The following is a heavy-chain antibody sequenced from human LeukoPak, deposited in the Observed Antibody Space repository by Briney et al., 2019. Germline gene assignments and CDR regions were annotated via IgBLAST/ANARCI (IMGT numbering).Heavy chain of an antibody. CDR3: ATYSSLNRREFQY. CDR1: GFTFSSYW. Sequence: GGSLRLSCAASGFTFSSYWMTWVRQAPGKGLEWVANIKQDGSEKYYVDSVKGRFTISRDNAKNSLYLQMNSLRAEDTAVYYCATYSSLNRREFQYWGQGTLLTVSS. CDR2: IKQDGSEK. J-gene: IGHJ1*01. D-gene: IGHD3-22*01. V-gene: IGHV3-7*01.